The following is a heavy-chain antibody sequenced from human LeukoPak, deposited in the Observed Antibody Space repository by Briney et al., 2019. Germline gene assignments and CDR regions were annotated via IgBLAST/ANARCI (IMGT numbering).Heavy chain of an antibody. J-gene: IGHJ4*02. CDR3: ARAHRMVTAIYFDY. CDR1: GGTFSSYA. CDR2: IIPILGIA. D-gene: IGHD2-21*02. Sequence: ASVKVSCKASGGTFSSYAISWVRQAPGQGLEWMGRIIPILGIANYAQKFQGRVTITADKSTSTAYMELSSLRSEDTAVYYCARAHRMVTAIYFDYWGQGTLVIVSS. V-gene: IGHV1-69*04.